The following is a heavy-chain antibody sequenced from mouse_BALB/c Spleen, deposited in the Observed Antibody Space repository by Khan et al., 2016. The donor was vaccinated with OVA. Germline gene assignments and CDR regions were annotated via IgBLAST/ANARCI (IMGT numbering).Heavy chain of an antibody. D-gene: IGHD1-1*01. CDR2: ISIGGGTP. CDR3: TRPHYYGSNYYFDY. J-gene: IGHJ2*01. CDR1: GFAFSSYD. V-gene: IGHV5-12-1*01. Sequence: EVQLVESGGGLVKPGGSLKLSCAASGFAFSSYDMSWVRQTPEKRLEWVAFISIGGGTPYYPDTVKGRFTISRDNAKNTLYLQMNSLKSEDTAMYYCTRPHYYGSNYYFDYWGQGTTLTVSS.